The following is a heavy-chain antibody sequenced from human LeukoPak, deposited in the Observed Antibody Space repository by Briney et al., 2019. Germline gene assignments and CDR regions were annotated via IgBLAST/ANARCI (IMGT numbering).Heavy chain of an antibody. V-gene: IGHV5-51*01. CDR1: GYRFNAYW. D-gene: IGHD3-22*01. J-gene: IGHJ3*01. Sequence: GESLKISCKGSGYRFNAYWIAWGRQMPGKVLEWMGIIYPDDSDTRYSPSFQGQVTISADKSVRTAYLQWSSLKASDTAMYYCARPNITSYYDSRGYDAFDVWGQGTMVTVSS. CDR2: IYPDDSDT. CDR3: ARPNITSYYDSRGYDAFDV.